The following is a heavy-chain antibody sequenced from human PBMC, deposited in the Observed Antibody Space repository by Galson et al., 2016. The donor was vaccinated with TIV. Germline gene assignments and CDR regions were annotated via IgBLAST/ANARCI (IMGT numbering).Heavy chain of an antibody. J-gene: IGHJ6*02. CDR3: ARERRHCGDNCYLSYYFGMDV. D-gene: IGHD2-21*01. V-gene: IGHV3-66*01. CDR2: FSNSDYT. CDR1: GFSVSDNY. Sequence: SLRLSCAASGFSVSDNYINWVRQAPGKGLEWVSFFSNSDYTNYADQVMGGITISRDNSKTTVYLHMSRLRAEDTAVYYCARERRHCGDNCYLSYYFGMDVWGQGTTVTVSS.